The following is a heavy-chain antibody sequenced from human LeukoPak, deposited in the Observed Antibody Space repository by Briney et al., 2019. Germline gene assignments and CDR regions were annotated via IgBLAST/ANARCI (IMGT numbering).Heavy chain of an antibody. CDR1: GFNFSAYG. D-gene: IGHD1-14*01. CDR2: IRYDGNLK. J-gene: IGHJ4*02. CDR3: AKPASLKDANYGLTGTNY. V-gene: IGHV3-30*02. Sequence: PGGSLRLSCAASGFNFSAYGMHWVRQAPGKGLEWVAFIRYDGNLKYYADSVKGRFTISRGNSKNTLDLQMNSLRVEDTAVYYCAKPASLKDANYGLTGTNYWGQGILVTVSS.